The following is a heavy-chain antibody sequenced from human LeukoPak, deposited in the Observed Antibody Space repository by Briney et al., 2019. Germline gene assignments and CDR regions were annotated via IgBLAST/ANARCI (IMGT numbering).Heavy chain of an antibody. CDR3: ASYCSSTSCREAFDI. CDR1: GYTFTSYG. J-gene: IGHJ3*02. D-gene: IGHD2-2*01. CDR2: ISAYNGNT. V-gene: IGHV1-18*01. Sequence: GASVKVSCKASGYTFTSYGISWVRQAPGQGLEWMGWISAYNGNTNYAQKLQGRVTMTTDTSTSTAYMELRSLRSDDTAVYYCASYCSSTSCREAFDIWGQGTMVTVSS.